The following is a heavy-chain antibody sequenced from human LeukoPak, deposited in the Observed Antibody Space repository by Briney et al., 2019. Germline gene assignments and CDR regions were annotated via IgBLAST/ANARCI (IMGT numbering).Heavy chain of an antibody. V-gene: IGHV4-59*01. CDR1: DGSISSYY. D-gene: IGHD6-13*01. Sequence: SETLSLTCTVSDGSISSYYWSWIRQPPGKGLEWIGYIYYSGSTNYNPSLKSRVTISVDTSKNQFSLKLSSVTAADTAIYYCAGASSWYVFDSWGQGTLVTVSS. CDR2: IYYSGST. CDR3: AGASSWYVFDS. J-gene: IGHJ4*02.